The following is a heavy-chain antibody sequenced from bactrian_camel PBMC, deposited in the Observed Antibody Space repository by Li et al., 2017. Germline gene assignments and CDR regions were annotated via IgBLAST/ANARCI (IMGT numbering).Heavy chain of an antibody. CDR2: ITSDGTSA. CDR3: ALNSEGLG. J-gene: IGHJ4*01. CDR1: GFAFSTYA. Sequence: VQLVESGGGLVQPGGSLRLSCVASGFAFSTYAMTWVRQAPGKGLEWVSTITSDGTSATYADSVKGRFTISRDNNKNMVFLQLNDLQPDDTALYFCALNSEGLGRGQGTQVTVS. V-gene: IGHV3S40*01.